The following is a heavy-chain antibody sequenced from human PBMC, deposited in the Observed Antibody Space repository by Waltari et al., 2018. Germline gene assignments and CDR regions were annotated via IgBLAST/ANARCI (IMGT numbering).Heavy chain of an antibody. CDR3: ARPLSSSYPYAWGQ. D-gene: IGHD6-13*01. Sequence: YLQESGPRLVKPSETLSLTCTVFGGSISTSSYFWGWLRQPPGKEPEWIGSLFFSGETYYNPSLKSRVTISTDTSKNQFFLRLTSVTAADTATYYCARPLSSSYPYAWGQWGQGTLVTVSS. CDR1: GGSISTSSYF. V-gene: IGHV4-39*01. J-gene: IGHJ4*02. CDR2: LFFSGET.